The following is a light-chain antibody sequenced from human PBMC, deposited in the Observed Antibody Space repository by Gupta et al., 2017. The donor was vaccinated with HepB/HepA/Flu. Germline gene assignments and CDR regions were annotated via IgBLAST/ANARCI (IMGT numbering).Light chain of an antibody. J-gene: IGKJ1*01. CDR3: QHSYSKPKT. CDR1: QSISNY. V-gene: IGKV1-39*01. CDR2: AAS. Sequence: DIQMTQSPSSLSASVGDRVTIPCRTSQSISNYLNWYQQKPGTAPKLLIHAASILHRGVPSRFSGSGSGTDFTLSISSLQPEDFATYYCQHSYSKPKTFGPGTXVEIK.